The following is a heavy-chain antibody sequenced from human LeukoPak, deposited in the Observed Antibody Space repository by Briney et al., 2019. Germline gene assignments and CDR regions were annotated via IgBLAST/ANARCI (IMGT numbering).Heavy chain of an antibody. V-gene: IGHV4-59*01. CDR1: GGSISSYY. CDR2: IYYSGST. CDR3: ARDKRLVTMVRVVMDYYYYGMDV. D-gene: IGHD3-10*01. Sequence: SETLSLTCTVSGGSISSYYLSWIRQPPGKGLEWIGYIYYSGSTNYNPSLKSRVTISVDTSKNQFSLKLSSVTAADTAVYYCARDKRLVTMVRVVMDYYYYGMDVWGQGTTVTVSS. J-gene: IGHJ6*02.